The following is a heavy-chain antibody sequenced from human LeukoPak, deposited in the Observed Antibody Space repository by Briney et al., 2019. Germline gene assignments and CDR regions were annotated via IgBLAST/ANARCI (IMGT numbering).Heavy chain of an antibody. CDR1: GFTFSSYA. CDR2: ISGSGGST. Sequence: GGSLRPSCAASGFTFSSYAMSWVRQAPGKGLEWVSAISGSGGSTYYADSVKGRFTISRDNSKNTLYLQMNSLRAEDTAVYYCARPLYSSSRFDAFDIWGQGTMVTVSS. J-gene: IGHJ3*02. D-gene: IGHD6-13*01. CDR3: ARPLYSSSRFDAFDI. V-gene: IGHV3-23*01.